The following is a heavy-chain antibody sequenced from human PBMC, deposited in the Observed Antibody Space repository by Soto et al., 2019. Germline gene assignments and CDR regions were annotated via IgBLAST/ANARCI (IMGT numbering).Heavy chain of an antibody. V-gene: IGHV3-64D*08. J-gene: IGHJ6*02. D-gene: IGHD1-1*01. CDR1: GFTFSSYA. Sequence: GGSLRLSCSASGFTFSSYAMHWVRQAPGKGLEYVSAISSNGGSTYYADSVKDRFTISRDNSKNTLYLQMSSLRAEDTAVYYCVKDRLERPGSYYYYGMDVWGQGTTVTVSS. CDR2: ISSNGGST. CDR3: VKDRLERPGSYYYYGMDV.